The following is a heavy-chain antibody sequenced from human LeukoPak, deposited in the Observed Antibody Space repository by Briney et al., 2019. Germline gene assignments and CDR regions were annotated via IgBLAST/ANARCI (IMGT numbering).Heavy chain of an antibody. V-gene: IGHV3-30*03. CDR3: AREFSGSNYGFPFDY. D-gene: IGHD1-26*01. CDR1: RFTFSSYG. Sequence: GRSLRLSCAASRFTFSSYGMHWVRQAPGKGLEWVAVISYDGSNKYYADSVKGRFTISRDNSKNTLYLQMNSLRAEDTAVYYCAREFSGSNYGFPFDYWGQGTLVTVSS. CDR2: ISYDGSNK. J-gene: IGHJ4*02.